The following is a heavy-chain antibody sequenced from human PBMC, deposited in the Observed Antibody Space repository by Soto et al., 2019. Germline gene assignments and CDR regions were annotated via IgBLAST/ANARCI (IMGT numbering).Heavy chain of an antibody. CDR1: GFTFSSYG. J-gene: IGHJ6*02. CDR3: VKDGIIGWPYFYDMDV. V-gene: IGHV3-30*18. D-gene: IGHD6-19*01. Sequence: QVQMVESGGGVVQPGRSLRLSCAASGFTFSSYGMHWVRQAPGKGLEWVAVISYDGRNNYYADAVKGRFTISRDNSKITLDLQMSSMRAEYTAVYYFVKDGIIGWPYFYDMDVWGQGTTVTVSS. CDR2: ISYDGRNN.